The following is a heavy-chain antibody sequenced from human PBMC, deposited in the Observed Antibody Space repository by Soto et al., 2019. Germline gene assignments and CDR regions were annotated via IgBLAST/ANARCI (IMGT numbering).Heavy chain of an antibody. J-gene: IGHJ6*02. V-gene: IGHV3-33*01. Sequence: GGSLRLSCAASGFTFSSYGMHWVRQAPGKGLEWVAVIWYDGSNKYYADSVKGRFTISRDNSKNTLYLQMNSLRAEDTAVYYCARAAKWELSLYYYYGMDVWGQGTTVTVSS. D-gene: IGHD1-26*01. CDR2: IWYDGSNK. CDR1: GFTFSSYG. CDR3: ARAAKWELSLYYYYGMDV.